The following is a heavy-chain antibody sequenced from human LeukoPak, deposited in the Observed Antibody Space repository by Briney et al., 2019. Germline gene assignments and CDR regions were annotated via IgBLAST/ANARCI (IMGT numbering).Heavy chain of an antibody. V-gene: IGHV4-38-2*01. J-gene: IGHJ3*02. D-gene: IGHD3-10*01. CDR3: ARYMVRGVIYPLNDAFDI. CDR1: GYSISSGYY. CDR2: IYHSGST. Sequence: SETLSLTCAVSGYSISSGYYWGWIRQPPGKGLEWIGSIYHSGSTYYNPSLKSRVTISVDTSKNQFSLKLSSVTAADTAVYYCARYMVRGVIYPLNDAFDIWGQGTMVTASS.